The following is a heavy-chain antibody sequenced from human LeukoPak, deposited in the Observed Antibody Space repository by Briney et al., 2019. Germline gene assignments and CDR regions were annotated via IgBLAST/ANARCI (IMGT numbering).Heavy chain of an antibody. CDR1: GYTFTSYG. Sequence: ASVKVSCKASGYTFTSYGISWVRQAPGQGLEWMGWISAYNGNTNYAQKFRGRVTITADESTSTAYVELSSLRPEDTAVYYCARDSSEFRSLLFHWGQGTLVTVSS. D-gene: IGHD6-6*01. V-gene: IGHV1-18*01. CDR3: ARDSSEFRSLLFH. J-gene: IGHJ1*01. CDR2: ISAYNGNT.